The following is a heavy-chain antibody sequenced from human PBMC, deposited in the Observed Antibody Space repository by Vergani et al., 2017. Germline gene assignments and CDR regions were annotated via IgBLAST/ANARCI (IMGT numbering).Heavy chain of an antibody. Sequence: VQLVESGGGLVKPGGSLRLSCAASGFTFSDYYMSWIRQAPGKGLEWVSAISGSGGSTYYADSVKGRFTISRDNSKNTLYLQMNSLRAEDTAVYYCAKSGILWFGELSGGDYWGQGTLVTVSS. CDR3: AKSGILWFGELSGGDY. CDR2: ISGSGGST. CDR1: GFTFSDYY. J-gene: IGHJ4*02. D-gene: IGHD3-10*01. V-gene: IGHV3-23*04.